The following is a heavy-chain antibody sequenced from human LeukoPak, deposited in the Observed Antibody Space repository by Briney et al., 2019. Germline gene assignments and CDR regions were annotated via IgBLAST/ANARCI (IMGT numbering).Heavy chain of an antibody. D-gene: IGHD3-22*01. CDR3: ARGGAYYYDSSGYFTGPH. CDR1: GFTFSSYD. J-gene: IGHJ1*01. V-gene: IGHV3-23*01. CDR2: ISGSGGST. Sequence: GGSLRLSCAASGFTFSSYDMSWVRQAPGKGLEWVSAISGSGGSTYYADSVKGRFTISRDNSKNTLYLQMNSLRAEDTSVYYCARGGAYYYDSSGYFTGPHWGQGTLVTVSS.